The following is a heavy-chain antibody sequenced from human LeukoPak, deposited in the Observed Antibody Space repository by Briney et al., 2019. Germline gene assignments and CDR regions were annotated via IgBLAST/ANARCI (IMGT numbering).Heavy chain of an antibody. CDR2: ISGSGGST. J-gene: IGHJ4*02. CDR1: GFTFSSYA. Sequence: GGSLRLSCAASGFTFSSYAMSWVRQAPGKGLEWVSAISGSGGSTYYADSVKGRFTISRDNSKNTLYLQINSLRAEDTAVYYCAKGADPGSYYFLFFDYWGQGTLVTVSS. V-gene: IGHV3-23*01. D-gene: IGHD1-26*01. CDR3: AKGADPGSYYFLFFDY.